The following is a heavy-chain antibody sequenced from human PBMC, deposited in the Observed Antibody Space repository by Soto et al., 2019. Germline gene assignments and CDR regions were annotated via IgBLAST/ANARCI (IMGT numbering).Heavy chain of an antibody. CDR2: ISYDGSEK. CDR3: AKCPVRGVITKTDWFDP. D-gene: IGHD3-10*02. CDR1: GLTFNIYG. Sequence: PGGSLRLSCTASGLTFNIYGMNWVRLAPGKGLEWVAVISYDGSEKYYADSVKGRFTISRDNSRNTVYLQMNSLRDEDTAVYYCAKCPVRGVITKTDWFDPWGQGTLVTVSS. V-gene: IGHV3-30*18. J-gene: IGHJ5*02.